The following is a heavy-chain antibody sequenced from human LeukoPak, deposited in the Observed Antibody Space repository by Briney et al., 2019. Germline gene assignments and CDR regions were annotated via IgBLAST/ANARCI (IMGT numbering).Heavy chain of an antibody. V-gene: IGHV4-59*08. CDR1: GGSISTYY. D-gene: IGHD6-19*01. CDR3: ARHGSDWSFDY. Sequence: PSETLSLTCTVSGGSISTYYRSWIRQPPGKGLEWIGYISYTGSPNYNPSLKSRLTISIDTSRNQFSLRVSSVTAADTAVYYCARHGSDWSFDYWGQGTMVTVSS. CDR2: ISYTGSP. J-gene: IGHJ4*02.